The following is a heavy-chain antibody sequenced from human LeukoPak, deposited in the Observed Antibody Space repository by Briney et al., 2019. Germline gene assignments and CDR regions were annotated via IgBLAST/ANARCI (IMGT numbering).Heavy chain of an antibody. CDR3: AREGDSSTWNQDAFDI. Sequence: KPSETLSLTCAVYGESFSDYYFTWIRQPPGKGLEWIGDINHSGNSSYNKSLKSRVTISMDTSKNQVSLRLNSVTAADTAVYYCAREGDSSTWNQDAFDIWGQGTLVTVSS. CDR2: INHSGNS. CDR1: GESFSDYY. J-gene: IGHJ3*02. V-gene: IGHV4-34*01. D-gene: IGHD6-13*01.